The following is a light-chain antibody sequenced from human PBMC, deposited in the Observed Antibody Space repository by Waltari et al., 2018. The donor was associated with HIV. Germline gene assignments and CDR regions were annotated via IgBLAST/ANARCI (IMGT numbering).Light chain of an antibody. CDR1: TPQFPDHR. CDR3: SAWDNTLNGWV. V-gene: IGLV10-54*04. Sequence: QAGLPPHPPRAVGLAQTPTPPATGATPQFPDHRPPWLQHHQGHPPKVLSHRNNNRASGVSEKFSAFRSGKTAFLTITGLRPEDEADYFCSAWDNTLNGWVFGGGTQLTVL. CDR2: RNN. J-gene: IGLJ3*02.